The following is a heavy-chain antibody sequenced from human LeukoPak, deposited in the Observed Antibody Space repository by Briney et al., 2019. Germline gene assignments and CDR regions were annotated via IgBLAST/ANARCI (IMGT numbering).Heavy chain of an antibody. D-gene: IGHD6-13*01. CDR2: IYNTGST. CDR3: VRAKISAAGVWLFDP. J-gene: IGHJ5*02. CDR1: GGSISSNY. V-gene: IGHV4-4*07. Sequence: SETLSLTCTVSGGSISSNYWNWIRQPAGKGLEWIGRIYNTGSTNYNPSLEGRVTMSVGTSKNQFSLKLSSVTAAGTAVYYCVRAKISAAGVWLFDPWGQGTLITVSS.